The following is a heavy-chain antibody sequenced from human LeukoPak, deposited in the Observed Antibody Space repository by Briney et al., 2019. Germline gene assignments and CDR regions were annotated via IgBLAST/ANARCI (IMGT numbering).Heavy chain of an antibody. CDR2: VTSTSGRT. V-gene: IGHV3-23*01. Sequence: GGSLRLSCAASGFTFSSYSMNWVRQAPGKGLEWVSAVTSTSGRTYYADSVKGRFTISRDNSKNTLYLQMNSLRAEDTALYYCAKGISSISTSLDYWGPGTLVTVSS. CDR3: AKGISSISTSLDY. CDR1: GFTFSSYS. D-gene: IGHD6-6*01. J-gene: IGHJ4*02.